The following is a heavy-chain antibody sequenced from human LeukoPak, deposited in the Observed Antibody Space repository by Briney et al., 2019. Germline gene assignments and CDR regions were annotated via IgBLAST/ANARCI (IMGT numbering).Heavy chain of an antibody. J-gene: IGHJ4*02. CDR1: GYTFTSYA. CDR3: ARDYGLIYYYDSSGYSN. V-gene: IGHV1-3*01. CDR2: INAGNGNT. D-gene: IGHD3-22*01. Sequence: ASVKVSCKASGYTFTSYAMHWVRQAPGQRLEWMGWINAGNGNTKYSQKFQGRVTITRDPSASTAYMELSSLRSEDTAVYHCARDYGLIYYYDSSGYSNWGQGTLVTVSS.